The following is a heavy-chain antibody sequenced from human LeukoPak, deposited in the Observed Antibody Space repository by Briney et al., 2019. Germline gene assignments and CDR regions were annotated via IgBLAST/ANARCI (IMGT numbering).Heavy chain of an antibody. D-gene: IGHD3-9*01. Sequence: KPGGSLRLSCAASGFTFSSYSMNWVRQAPGKGLEGVSSISSRSSYIYYADSVKGRFTISRDNAKNSLYLQMNSLRAEDTAVYYCARDDILTGYFNDAFDIWGQGTMVTVSS. CDR2: ISSRSSYI. CDR1: GFTFSSYS. V-gene: IGHV3-21*01. CDR3: ARDDILTGYFNDAFDI. J-gene: IGHJ3*02.